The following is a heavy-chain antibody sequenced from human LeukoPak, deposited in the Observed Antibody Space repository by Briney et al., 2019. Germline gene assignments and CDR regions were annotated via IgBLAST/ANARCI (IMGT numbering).Heavy chain of an antibody. Sequence: ASVKVSCKASGYTFTSYGISWVRQAPGQGLEWMGWISAYNGNTNYAQKLQGRVTMTTDISTSTAYMELRSLRSDDTAVYYCARDRQFYYDSSRIDYWGQGTLVTVSS. CDR3: ARDRQFYYDSSRIDY. CDR1: GYTFTSYG. D-gene: IGHD3-22*01. J-gene: IGHJ4*02. V-gene: IGHV1-18*01. CDR2: ISAYNGNT.